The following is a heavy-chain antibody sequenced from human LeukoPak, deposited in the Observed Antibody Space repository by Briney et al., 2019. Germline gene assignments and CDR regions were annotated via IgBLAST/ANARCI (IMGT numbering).Heavy chain of an antibody. CDR1: GFTFSSYW. CDR3: ARAEGNFNYEDY. J-gene: IGHJ4*02. CDR2: IKEDGSEK. V-gene: IGHV3-7*01. Sequence: GGSLRLSCAASGFTFSSYWMSWVRQAPGKGLEWVANIKEDGSEKYYMDSEVGRFSISRGNAKNTLYWQLNSLRAGDTAVYYCARAEGNFNYEDYWGEGTLVTVSA. D-gene: IGHD4-11*01.